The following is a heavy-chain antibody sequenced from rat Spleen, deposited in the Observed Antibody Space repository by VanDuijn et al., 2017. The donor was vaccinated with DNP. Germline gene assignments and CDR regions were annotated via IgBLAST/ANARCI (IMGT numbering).Heavy chain of an antibody. CDR2: IFFDGIST. CDR1: GFTFSDYA. V-gene: IGHV5-17*01. J-gene: IGHJ2*01. CDR3: ARQKNWGYFDY. D-gene: IGHD5-1*01. Sequence: EVQLVESGGGLVQPGNSLKVSCAASGFTFSDYAMAWVRQSPKKSPEWVAAIFFDGISTYYGDSVKGRFTVSRDNAKSSLYLQMDSLRSEETATYYCARQKNWGYFDYWGQGVMVTVSS.